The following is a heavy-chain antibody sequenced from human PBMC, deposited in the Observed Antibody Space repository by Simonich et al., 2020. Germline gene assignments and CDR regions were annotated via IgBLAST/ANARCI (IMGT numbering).Heavy chain of an antibody. CDR3: ARGRDWGIEGGDAFDI. J-gene: IGHJ3*02. CDR1: GFTFSSYS. D-gene: IGHD3-16*01. CDR2: NSRSSSYI. Sequence: EVQLVESGGGLVKPGGSLRLSCAASGFTFSSYSMNWVRQAPGKGLDCGSSNSRSSSYIYYADSVKGRFTISRDNAKNSLYLQMNSLRAEDTAVYYCARGRDWGIEGGDAFDIWGQGTMVTVSS. V-gene: IGHV3-21*01.